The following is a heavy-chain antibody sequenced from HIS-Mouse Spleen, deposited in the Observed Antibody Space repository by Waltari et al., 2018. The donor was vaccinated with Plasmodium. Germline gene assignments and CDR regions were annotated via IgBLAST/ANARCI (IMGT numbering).Heavy chain of an antibody. CDR2: IYYRGST. V-gene: IGHV4-31*03. Sequence: QVQLQESGPGLVKTSHTLSLTCSVSGGSISSGGYSWSWIRQHPGKGLEWIGYIYYRGSTYYNPSLKSRVTISVDTSKNQFSLKVNSVTAADTAVYYCARWVGNWFDPWGQGTLVTVSS. D-gene: IGHD1-26*01. CDR3: ARWVGNWFDP. J-gene: IGHJ5*02. CDR1: GGSISSGGYS.